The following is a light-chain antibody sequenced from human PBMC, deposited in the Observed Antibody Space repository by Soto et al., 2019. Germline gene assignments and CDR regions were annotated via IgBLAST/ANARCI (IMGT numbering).Light chain of an antibody. V-gene: IGKV1-39*01. J-gene: IGKJ1*01. CDR1: QIISTY. Sequence: DIQMTQSPSSLSASVGDRVTIICRASQIISTYLNWYQQRAGLAPRLLIYAASSLQSGVPPRFSGSGSGTDFTLTISSLQPEDFATYFCQQTYSAPPTFGQGTKVDIK. CDR3: QQTYSAPPT. CDR2: AAS.